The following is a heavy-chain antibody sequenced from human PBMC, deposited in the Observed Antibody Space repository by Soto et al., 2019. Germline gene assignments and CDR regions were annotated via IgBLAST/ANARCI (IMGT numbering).Heavy chain of an antibody. J-gene: IGHJ6*02. V-gene: IGHV1-46*01. CDR2: INPSGGST. CDR3: ARDGHCSSTSGLGPYYYYYGMDV. CDR1: GYTFTSYY. D-gene: IGHD2-2*01. Sequence: ASVKVSCKASGYTFTSYYMHWVRQAPGQGLEWMGIINPSGGSTSYAQKFQGRVTMTRDTSTSTVYMELSSLRSEDTPVYYCARDGHCSSTSGLGPYYYYYGMDVWRQGITVTVSS.